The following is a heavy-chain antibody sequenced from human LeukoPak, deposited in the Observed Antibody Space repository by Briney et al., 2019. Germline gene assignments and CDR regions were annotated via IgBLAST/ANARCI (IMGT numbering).Heavy chain of an antibody. V-gene: IGHV4-59*08. Sequence: SETLSLTCTVSGGSLSSYYWSWVRQPPGKGLEWIAYISDIGSINYNPSLKSRVTISLDTSKNQFSLKLSSVTAADTAVYYCAGHHPRNTVDFWGQGTLVTVSS. CDR1: GGSLSSYY. D-gene: IGHD2/OR15-2a*01. CDR3: AGHHPRNTVDF. CDR2: ISDIGSI. J-gene: IGHJ4*02.